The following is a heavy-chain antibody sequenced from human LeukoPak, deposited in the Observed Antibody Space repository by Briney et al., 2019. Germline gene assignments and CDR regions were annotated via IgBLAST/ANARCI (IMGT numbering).Heavy chain of an antibody. CDR1: GGSISSYY. Sequence: SETLSLTCTVSGGSISSYYWSWIRQPPGKGLEWIGYIYYSGSTNYNPSLKSRVTISVDTSKNQFSLKLSSVTAADTAVYYCARRSSSSYNWFDPWGQGTLVTVSS. CDR3: ARRSSSSYNWFDP. J-gene: IGHJ5*02. CDR2: IYYSGST. V-gene: IGHV4-59*08. D-gene: IGHD6-13*01.